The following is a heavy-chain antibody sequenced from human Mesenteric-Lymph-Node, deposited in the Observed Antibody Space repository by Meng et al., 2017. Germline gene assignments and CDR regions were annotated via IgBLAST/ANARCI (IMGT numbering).Heavy chain of an antibody. CDR3: ARGAFSESVTRYFDN. V-gene: IGHV3-23*01. Sequence: GESLKISCAASGFPFSSYAMIWVRQAPGKGLEWVSLLTDNGAATYYADSVKGRFTISRDNSKNTLYLQMNSLRAEDTAVYYCARGAFSESVTRYFDNWGQGTLVTVSS. J-gene: IGHJ4*02. CDR1: GFPFSSYA. CDR2: LTDNGAAT. D-gene: IGHD5/OR15-5a*01.